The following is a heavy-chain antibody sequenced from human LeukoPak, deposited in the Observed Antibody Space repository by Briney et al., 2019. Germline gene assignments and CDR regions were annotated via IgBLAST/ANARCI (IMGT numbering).Heavy chain of an antibody. J-gene: IGHJ6*02. V-gene: IGHV3-30-3*02. D-gene: IGHD2-2*01. CDR3: AKSGGLYARDYYYGMDV. Sequence: GRSLRLSCAASGFTFSSYAMHWVRQAPGKGLEWVAVISYDGSNKYYADSVKGRFTISRDNSKNTLYLQMNSLRAEDTALYYCAKSGGLYARDYYYGMDVWGQGTTVTVSS. CDR2: ISYDGSNK. CDR1: GFTFSSYA.